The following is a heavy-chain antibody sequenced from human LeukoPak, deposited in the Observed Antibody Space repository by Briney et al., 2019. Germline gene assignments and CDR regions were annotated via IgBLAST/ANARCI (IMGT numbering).Heavy chain of an antibody. Sequence: GALRLSCGASGFTFGTYWMHWVRQAPGKGLVWVSGINSDGGTTTYADSVKGRFTISRDNAKNTLYLQMNNLRAEDTAVYYCARDLGQYYDTSDNWFDPWGQGTLVTVSS. CDR3: ARDLGQYYDTSDNWFDP. CDR1: GFTFGTYW. V-gene: IGHV3-74*01. D-gene: IGHD3-22*01. J-gene: IGHJ5*02. CDR2: INSDGGTT.